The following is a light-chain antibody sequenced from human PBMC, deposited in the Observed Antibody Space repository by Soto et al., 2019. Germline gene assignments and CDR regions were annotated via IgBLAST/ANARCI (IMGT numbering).Light chain of an antibody. Sequence: IVLTQSPGTMSLSPADGATLSGRASQAISYRSLAWYQHTHCRAPSLLIYATSSRAAGIADRCSGSGAGTDFTLSISRLEPDDFAVYYCQQRSTWPPLISFGQGTRLEIK. CDR3: QQRSTWPPLIS. V-gene: IGKV3D-20*02. CDR2: ATS. J-gene: IGKJ5*01. CDR1: QAISYRS.